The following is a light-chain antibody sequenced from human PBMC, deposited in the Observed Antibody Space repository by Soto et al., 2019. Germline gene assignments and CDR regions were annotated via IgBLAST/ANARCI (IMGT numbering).Light chain of an antibody. Sequence: EIVLAQSPGTLSLSPGERATLSCRASQSVNSYLAWYQQKPGQTPRLLIYGATSRATGTPDRFSGSGSGTDFTLSISRLEPEDFAVYFCQQYLGSPRTFGQGTKVEVK. J-gene: IGKJ1*01. CDR3: QQYLGSPRT. CDR2: GAT. CDR1: QSVNSY. V-gene: IGKV3-20*01.